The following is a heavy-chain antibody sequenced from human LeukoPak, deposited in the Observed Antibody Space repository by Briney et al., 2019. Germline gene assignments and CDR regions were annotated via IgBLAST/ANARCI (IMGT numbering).Heavy chain of an antibody. Sequence: GVSLKISCETSGYNFLTFWIAWVRQMPGKGLEWMGVIYPGDSDTRYSPSFQGQVSISVDMSLNTAYLQWRSLRASDTAMYYCARLLDYDSTYYYMDVWGIGTSVIVS. CDR3: ARLLDYDSTYYYMDV. D-gene: IGHD4-17*01. V-gene: IGHV5-51*01. J-gene: IGHJ6*03. CDR1: GYNFLTFW. CDR2: IYPGDSDT.